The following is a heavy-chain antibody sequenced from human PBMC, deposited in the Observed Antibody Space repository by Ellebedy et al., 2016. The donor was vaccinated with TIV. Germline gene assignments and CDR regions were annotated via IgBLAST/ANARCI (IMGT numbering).Heavy chain of an antibody. CDR2: IYNNEGT. CDR1: GGSISTYF. V-gene: IGHV4-59*01. D-gene: IGHD1/OR15-1a*01. CDR3: ARDKEHTHGRTFGS. Sequence: MPGGSLRLSCTVSGGSISTYFWSWIRQPPGKGLEWIGLIYNNEGTNYNPSLKSRVTISVDKSKNQFSLTLSAVTAADTAVYYCARDKEHTHGRTFGSWGQGTLVTVSS. J-gene: IGHJ4*02.